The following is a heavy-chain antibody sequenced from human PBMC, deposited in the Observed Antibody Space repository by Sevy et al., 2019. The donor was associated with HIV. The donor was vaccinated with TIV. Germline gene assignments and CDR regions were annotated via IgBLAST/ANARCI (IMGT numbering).Heavy chain of an antibody. CDR1: GDSVSSNSAA. D-gene: IGHD3-3*01. V-gene: IGHV6-1*01. Sequence: SQTLSLTCAISGDSVSSNSAAWNWIRQSPSRGLEWLGRTYYRSKWYNDYAVSVKSRMTINPDTSKNQFSLKLNSVTPEDTAVYYCARVLKYYDFWSGYYKGFDYWGQGTLVTVSS. CDR3: ARVLKYYDFWSGYYKGFDY. J-gene: IGHJ4*02. CDR2: TYYRSKWYN.